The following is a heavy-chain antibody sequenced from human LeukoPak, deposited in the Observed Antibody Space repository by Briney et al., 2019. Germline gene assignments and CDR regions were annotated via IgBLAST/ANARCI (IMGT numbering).Heavy chain of an antibody. V-gene: IGHV1-69*13. J-gene: IGHJ6*02. Sequence: ASVKVSCKASGGTFSSYAISWVRQAPGQGLDWMGGIIPIFGTANYAQKFHGRVTITADESTSTAYMELSSLRSEDTAVYYCARAKTHIVVVTPWYYYGMDVWGQGTTVTVSS. CDR2: IIPIFGTA. CDR3: ARAKTHIVVVTPWYYYGMDV. CDR1: GGTFSSYA. D-gene: IGHD2-21*02.